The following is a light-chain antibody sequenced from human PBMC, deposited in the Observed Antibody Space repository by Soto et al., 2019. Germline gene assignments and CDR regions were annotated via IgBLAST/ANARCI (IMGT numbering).Light chain of an antibody. J-gene: IGKJ5*01. CDR3: QQYGSSTIT. CDR2: VAS. V-gene: IGKV3-20*01. Sequence: EIVLTQSPGTLSLSPGERATLSCRASQSVSSSYLAWYQQKPGQAPRLLIYVASSRATGIPDRFSGSGSGTDFTLTISRLEPEDFAVYYCQQYGSSTITFGQVTRLEIK. CDR1: QSVSSSY.